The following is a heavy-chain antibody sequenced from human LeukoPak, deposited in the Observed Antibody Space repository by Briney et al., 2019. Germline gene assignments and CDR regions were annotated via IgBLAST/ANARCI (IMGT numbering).Heavy chain of an antibody. CDR3: ARDCCSGSLGFDN. Sequence: GGSLRLSCAASGFTFSDYYMNWIRQAPGKGLEWVSYISSSGSTMYYADSVKGRFTISRDNAKNSLSLQMNSLRAEDTAVYYCARDCCSGSLGFDNWGQGTLVTVSS. V-gene: IGHV3-11*01. D-gene: IGHD3-10*02. CDR2: ISSSGSTM. J-gene: IGHJ4*02. CDR1: GFTFSDYY.